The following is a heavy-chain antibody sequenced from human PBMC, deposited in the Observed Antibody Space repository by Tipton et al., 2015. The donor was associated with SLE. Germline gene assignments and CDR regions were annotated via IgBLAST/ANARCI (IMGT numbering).Heavy chain of an antibody. CDR2: IYSGGST. CDR3: REGGVATIPYSYYGMDV. Sequence: SLRLSCAASGFTVSSNYMSWVRQAPGKGLEWVSVIYSGGSTYYADSVKGRFTISRDNSKNTLYLQMNSLRAEDTAVYLAREGGVATIPYSYYGMDVWGQGTTVTVSS. J-gene: IGHJ6*02. D-gene: IGHD5-12*01. V-gene: IGHV3-53*01. CDR1: GFTVSSNY.